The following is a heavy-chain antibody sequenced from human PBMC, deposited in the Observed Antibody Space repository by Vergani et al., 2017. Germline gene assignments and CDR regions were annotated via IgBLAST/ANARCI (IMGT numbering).Heavy chain of an antibody. CDR1: GFTFSSYA. V-gene: IGHV3-23*01. D-gene: IGHD6-19*01. Sequence: EVKLLESGGGLVQPGGSLRLSCAASGFTFSSYAMSWVRQAPGKGLEWVSAISGSGGSTYYADSVKGRFTISRDNSKNTLYLQMNSLRAEDTAVYYCAKDWSNGGSGWYIISAQNWFDPWGQGTLVTVSS. CDR3: AKDWSNGGSGWYIISAQNWFDP. CDR2: ISGSGGST. J-gene: IGHJ5*02.